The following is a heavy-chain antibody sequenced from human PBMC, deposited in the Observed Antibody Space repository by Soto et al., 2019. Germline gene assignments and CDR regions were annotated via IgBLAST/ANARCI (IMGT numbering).Heavy chain of an antibody. Sequence: GGSLRLSCAASGFTFSSYAMSWVRQAPGKGLEWVSAISGSGGSTYYADSVKGRFTISRDNSKNTLYLQMNSLRAEDTAVYYCAKGGPPENYYDSSGYIDYWGQGTLVTVSS. V-gene: IGHV3-23*01. CDR1: GFTFSSYA. J-gene: IGHJ4*02. D-gene: IGHD3-22*01. CDR2: ISGSGGST. CDR3: AKGGPPENYYDSSGYIDY.